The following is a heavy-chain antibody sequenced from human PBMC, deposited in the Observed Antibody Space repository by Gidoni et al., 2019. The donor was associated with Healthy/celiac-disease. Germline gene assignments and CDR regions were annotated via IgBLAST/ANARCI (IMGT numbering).Heavy chain of an antibody. D-gene: IGHD2-15*01. CDR1: GGSFSGYY. CDR2: IKHSGST. V-gene: IGHV4-34*01. J-gene: IGHJ3*02. CDR3: ARSCSGGSCYLDI. Sequence: QVQLQQWGAGLLKPSETLSLTCAVYGGSFSGYYWSWIRQPPGKGLEWIGEIKHSGSTNYNPSLKSRVTISVDTSKNQFSLKLSSVTAADTAVYYCARSCSGGSCYLDIWGQGTMVTVSS.